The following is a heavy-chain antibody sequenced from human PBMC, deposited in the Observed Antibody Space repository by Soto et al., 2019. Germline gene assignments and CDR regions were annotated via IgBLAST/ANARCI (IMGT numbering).Heavy chain of an antibody. CDR2: ISSSSYI. D-gene: IGHD6-6*01. Sequence: GSLRLSCAASGFTFSSYSMNWVRQAPGKGLEWVSSISSSSYIYYADSVKGRFTISRDNAKNSLYLQMNSLRAEGTAVYYCARRGGSSSGDWYFDLWGRGTLVTVSS. CDR1: GFTFSSYS. CDR3: ARRGGSSSGDWYFDL. V-gene: IGHV3-21*01. J-gene: IGHJ2*01.